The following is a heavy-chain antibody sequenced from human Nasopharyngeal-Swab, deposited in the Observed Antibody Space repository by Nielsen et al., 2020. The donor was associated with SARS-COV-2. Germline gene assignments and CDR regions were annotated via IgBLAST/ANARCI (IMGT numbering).Heavy chain of an antibody. D-gene: IGHD3-10*01. CDR3: ARESLLWFRGLHAFDI. Sequence: SETLSLTCTVSGGSISSYYWSWIRQPPGKGLEWIGYIYYSGSTNYNPSLKSRVTISVDTSKNQFSLKLSSVTAADAAVYYCARESLLWFRGLHAFDIWGQGTMVTVSS. CDR1: GGSISSYY. CDR2: IYYSGST. V-gene: IGHV4-59*01. J-gene: IGHJ3*02.